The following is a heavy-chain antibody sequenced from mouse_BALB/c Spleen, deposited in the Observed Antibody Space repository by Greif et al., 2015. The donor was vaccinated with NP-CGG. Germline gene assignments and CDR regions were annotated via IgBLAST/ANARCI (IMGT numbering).Heavy chain of an antibody. CDR1: GYTFTSYW. Sequence: VQLQQSGAELAKPGASVKMSCKASGYTFTSYWMHWVKQRPGQGLEWIGYINPSTGYTEYNQKFKDKATLTADKSSSTAYVQLSSLTSEDSAVYYCAIYDGYYFDYWGQGTALTVSS. D-gene: IGHD2-3*01. V-gene: IGHV1-7*01. CDR2: INPSTGYT. J-gene: IGHJ2*01. CDR3: AIYDGYYFDY.